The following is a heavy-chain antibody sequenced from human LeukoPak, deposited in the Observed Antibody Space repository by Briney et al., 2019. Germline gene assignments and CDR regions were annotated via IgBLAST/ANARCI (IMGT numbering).Heavy chain of an antibody. D-gene: IGHD5-24*01. J-gene: IGHJ4*02. CDR3: ARGGDGYNSNYFDY. CDR2: IIPIFGTA. V-gene: IGHV1-69*05. CDR1: GGTFSSYA. Sequence: SVKVSFKASGGTFSSYAISWVRQAPGQGLEWMGGIIPIFGTANYAQKFQGRVTITTDESTSTAYMELSSLRSEDTAVYYCARGGDGYNSNYFDYWGQGTLVTVSS.